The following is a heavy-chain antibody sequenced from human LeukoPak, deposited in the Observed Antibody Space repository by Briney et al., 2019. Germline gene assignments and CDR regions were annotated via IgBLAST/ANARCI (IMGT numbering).Heavy chain of an antibody. CDR3: ARGWPLDHFDY. CDR1: GFTFSSYA. J-gene: IGHJ4*02. CDR2: ISSNGGST. V-gene: IGHV3-64*01. Sequence: GGSLRLSCAASGFTFSSYAMNWVRQAPGEGLEYVSAISSNGGSTYYANSVKGRFTISRDNSKNTLYLQMGSLRAEDMAVYYCARGWPLDHFDYWGQGTLVTVSS.